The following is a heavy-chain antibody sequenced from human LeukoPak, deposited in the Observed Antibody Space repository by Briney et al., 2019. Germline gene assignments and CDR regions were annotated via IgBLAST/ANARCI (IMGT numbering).Heavy chain of an antibody. J-gene: IGHJ3*02. V-gene: IGHV5-51*01. CDR2: IYPDDSDN. CDR1: GYSIASYL. Sequence: GESLKISCKGSGYSIASYLIGWVRQMPGRGVEWMGIIYPDDSDNRYSPSFEGQVIISADNSISTSYQQWSSLQAADTAIYYCATRAGSGGLDAFDIWGQGTMVIVSA. D-gene: IGHD6-19*01. CDR3: ATRAGSGGLDAFDI.